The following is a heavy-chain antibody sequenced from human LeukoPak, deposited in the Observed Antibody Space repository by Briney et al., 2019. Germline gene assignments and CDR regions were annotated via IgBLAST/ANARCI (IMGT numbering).Heavy chain of an antibody. CDR1: GFTFSNYA. V-gene: IGHV3-23*01. Sequence: GGSLRLSCAASGFTFSNYAMSWVRQAPGKGLEWVSGFSGSGVNTFYADSVTGRFTISGDNSMNTLYLQMDSLRAEDTAVYYCAKEGGNTITTKKYFDHWGQGTLVTVSS. CDR2: FSGSGVNT. D-gene: IGHD4-11*01. J-gene: IGHJ4*02. CDR3: AKEGGNTITTKKYFDH.